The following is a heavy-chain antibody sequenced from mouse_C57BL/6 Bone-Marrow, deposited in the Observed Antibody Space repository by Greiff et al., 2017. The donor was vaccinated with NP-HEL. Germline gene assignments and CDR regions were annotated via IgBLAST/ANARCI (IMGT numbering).Heavy chain of an antibody. CDR3: TSYYNYCYAMEY. V-gene: IGHV6-3*01. CDR2: ISLKSDNNSS. J-gene: IGHJ4*01. Sequence: DVKLQESGGGLVQPGGSMKLSCAASGFTFSNYWMNWVRQSPEKGLEWVAQISLKSDNNSSHYTESGKGRFTISRDDSNSSVYLQMNNLRAENTGIYYWTSYYNYCYAMEYWGRGHSVTVSS. CDR1: GFTFSNYW. D-gene: IGHD2-12*01.